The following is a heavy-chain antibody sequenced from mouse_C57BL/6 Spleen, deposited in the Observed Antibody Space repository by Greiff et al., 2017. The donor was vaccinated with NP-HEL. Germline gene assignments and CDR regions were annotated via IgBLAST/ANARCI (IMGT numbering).Heavy chain of an antibody. CDR3: TKGYYAFDY. J-gene: IGHJ2*01. D-gene: IGHD2-3*01. V-gene: IGHV14-4*01. CDR1: GFNIKDDY. Sequence: EVQLQESGAELVRPGASVKLSCTASGFNIKDDYMHWVKQRPEQGLEWIGWIDPENGDTEYASKFQGKATITADTSSNTAYLQLSSLTSEDTAVYYCTKGYYAFDYWGQGTTLTVSS. CDR2: IDPENGDT.